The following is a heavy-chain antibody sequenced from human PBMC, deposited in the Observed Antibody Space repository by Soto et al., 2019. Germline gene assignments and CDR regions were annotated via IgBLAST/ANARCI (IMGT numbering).Heavy chain of an antibody. J-gene: IGHJ5*02. D-gene: IGHD2-15*01. CDR2: INGGNGKT. V-gene: IGHV1-3*01. CDR1: GYTLNYYF. CDR3: ARGVMVESITNWIDP. Sequence: QVHLVQSGAEVRKPGASVKVSCKASGYTLNYYFMHWVRQAPGQGLEYMGWINGGNGKTKYSQKFQGRVTITRDTSASTGYMEVSSLRSEDTALYYCARGVMVESITNWIDPWGQGTLVTVSS.